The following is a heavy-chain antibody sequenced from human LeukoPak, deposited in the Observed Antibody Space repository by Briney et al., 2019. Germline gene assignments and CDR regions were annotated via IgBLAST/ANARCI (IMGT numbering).Heavy chain of an antibody. V-gene: IGHV1-69*04. CDR1: GGTFSSYA. CDR3: SGGSGSYFAFDI. D-gene: IGHD3-10*01. CDR2: IIPILGIA. Sequence: ASVKVSCKASGGTFSSYAISWVRQAPGQGLEWMGRIIPILGIANYAQKFQGRVTITADKSTSTAYMELSSLRSEDTAVYYCSGGSGSYFAFDIWGQGTMVTVSS. J-gene: IGHJ3*02.